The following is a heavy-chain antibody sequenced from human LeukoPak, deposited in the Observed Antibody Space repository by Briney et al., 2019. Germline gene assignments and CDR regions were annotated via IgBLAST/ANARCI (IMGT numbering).Heavy chain of an antibody. J-gene: IGHJ4*02. CDR2: ISGSGGST. Sequence: GGSLRLSCAASGFTFSTFAMIWVRQPPGKGLEWVSVISGSGGSTYYADSVNGRFTISRDNSKNTLYLQMDSLRAEDTAVYYCAKTGVNYPWGAYFDYWGQGTLVTVSS. CDR1: GFTFSTFA. V-gene: IGHV3-23*01. CDR3: AKTGVNYPWGAYFDY. D-gene: IGHD2-8*02.